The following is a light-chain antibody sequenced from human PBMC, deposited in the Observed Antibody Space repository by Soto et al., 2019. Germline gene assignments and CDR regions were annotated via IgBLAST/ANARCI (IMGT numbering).Light chain of an antibody. J-gene: IGKJ5*01. CDR3: QQCGSWQVN. V-gene: IGKV3-20*01. CDR2: DAS. Sequence: EFVLTQSPGTLSLSPGERATLSCRASQTVRNNYLAWYQQKPGQAPRLLIYDASSRATGIPDRFSGSGSGTDFPLTISRLEPEDFAVYDWQQCGSWQVNFVQGTRLE. CDR1: QTVRNNY.